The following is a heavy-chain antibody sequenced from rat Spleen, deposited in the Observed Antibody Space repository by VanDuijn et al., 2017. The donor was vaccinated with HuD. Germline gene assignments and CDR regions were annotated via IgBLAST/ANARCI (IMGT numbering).Heavy chain of an antibody. Sequence: EVQLVESGGGLVQPGRSMKLSCAASGFTFSNYDMAWVRQAPTKGLEWVASISYEGSSTYYGDSVKGRFTISRDNAESTLYLQMNSLRSEDTATYYCASPRITSYVMDAWGQGASVTVSS. CDR1: GFTFSNYD. V-gene: IGHV5-22*01. CDR3: ASPRITSYVMDA. CDR2: ISYEGSST. D-gene: IGHD1-4*01. J-gene: IGHJ4*01.